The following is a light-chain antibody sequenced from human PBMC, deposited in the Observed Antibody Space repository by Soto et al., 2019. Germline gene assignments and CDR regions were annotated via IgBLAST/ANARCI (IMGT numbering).Light chain of an antibody. CDR1: NIGSKS. Sequence: SYELNQPPSVSVAPGKTARISCGGNNIGSKSVHWYQQKPCQAPVLVIYYDSDRPSGIPERFSGYNSGNTATLTISRVEAGDEADYYCQVWDSSSDHVVFGGGTKLTVL. J-gene: IGLJ2*01. CDR2: YDS. V-gene: IGLV3-21*04. CDR3: QVWDSSSDHVV.